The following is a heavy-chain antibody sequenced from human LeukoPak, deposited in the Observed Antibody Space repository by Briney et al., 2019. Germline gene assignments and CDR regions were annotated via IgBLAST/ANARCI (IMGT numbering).Heavy chain of an antibody. J-gene: IGHJ4*01. CDR3: VRGGPSRRGTNSFEY. CDR1: DYSINSGHY. V-gene: IGHV4-38-2*02. Sequence: PSETLSLTCTVSDYSINSGHYWGWIRQSPGKALEWVGNVFHSGSTYYNPSLKSRVTVPVDTLKNQFSLKLTAVTAADTAVYYCVRGGPSRRGTNSFEYWGHGILVTVSS. D-gene: IGHD1-1*01. CDR2: VFHSGST.